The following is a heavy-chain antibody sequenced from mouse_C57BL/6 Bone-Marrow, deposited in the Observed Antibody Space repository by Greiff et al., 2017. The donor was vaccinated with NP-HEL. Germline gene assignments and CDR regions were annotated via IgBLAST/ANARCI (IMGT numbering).Heavy chain of an antibody. CDR3: ASGGY. Sequence: EVKVVESGGDLVKPGGSLKLSCAASGFTFSSSGMSWVRQTPDKRLEWVATISSGGSYPYYPDSVKGRFTISRDNAKNTLYLQMSSLKSEDTAMYYCASGGYWGQGTTLTVSS. CDR2: ISSGGSYP. J-gene: IGHJ2*01. V-gene: IGHV5-6*01. CDR1: GFTFSSSG.